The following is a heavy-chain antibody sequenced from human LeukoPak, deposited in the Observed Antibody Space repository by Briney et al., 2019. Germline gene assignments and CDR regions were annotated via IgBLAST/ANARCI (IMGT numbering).Heavy chain of an antibody. Sequence: SETLSLTCTVSGGSINSYYWSWIRQPAGKGLEWIGHIYNSGSTNYNPSLKGRVTMSVATSKNQFSLYLSSVTAADTAVYYCARSAFLVTAPGLYYFDYWGQGTLVAVSS. CDR1: GGSINSYY. D-gene: IGHD6-13*01. CDR3: ARSAFLVTAPGLYYFDY. V-gene: IGHV4-4*07. CDR2: IYNSGST. J-gene: IGHJ4*02.